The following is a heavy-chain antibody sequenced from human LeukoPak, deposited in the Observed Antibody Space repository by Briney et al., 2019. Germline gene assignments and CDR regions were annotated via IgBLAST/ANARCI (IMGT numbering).Heavy chain of an antibody. CDR2: IYYSGST. Sequence: PSETLSLTCTVSGGSISSSSYYWGWIRQPPGKGLEWIGSIYYSGSTYYNSSLKSRVTISVDTSKNQFSLKLSSVAAADTAVYYCGRWAVVVAATGGWFDPWGQGTLVTVSS. CDR1: GGSISSSSYY. D-gene: IGHD2-15*01. CDR3: GRWAVVVAATGGWFDP. J-gene: IGHJ5*02. V-gene: IGHV4-39*01.